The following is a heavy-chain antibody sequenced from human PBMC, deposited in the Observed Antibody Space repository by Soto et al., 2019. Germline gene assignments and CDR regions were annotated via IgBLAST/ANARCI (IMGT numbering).Heavy chain of an antibody. J-gene: IGHJ4*02. CDR2: ISWNSGSI. CDR3: AKERSGGYGSGSFDY. D-gene: IGHD3-10*01. Sequence: GGSLRLSCAASGFTFDDYAMHWVRQAPGKGLEWVSGISWNSGSIGYADSVKGRFTISRDNAKNSLYLQMNSLRAEDTALYYCAKERSGGYGSGSFDYWGQGTLVTVSS. CDR1: GFTFDDYA. V-gene: IGHV3-9*01.